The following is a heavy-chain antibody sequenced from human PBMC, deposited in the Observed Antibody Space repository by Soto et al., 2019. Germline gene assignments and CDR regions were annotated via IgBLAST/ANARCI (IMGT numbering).Heavy chain of an antibody. D-gene: IGHD3-16*01. CDR1: GFSPSARGVG. CDR3: VHSPWGAAPDY. V-gene: IGHV2-5*01. Sequence: QITLKESGPTLVKPTQTLTLTCTLSGFSPSARGVGVGWIRQPPGKASEWLGIIYWNDDKRYSPSLKSRLTITKDTSKNQVVLTMTNMEAVDTATYYCVHSPWGAAPDYWGQGTLVTVSA. J-gene: IGHJ4*02. CDR2: IYWNDDK.